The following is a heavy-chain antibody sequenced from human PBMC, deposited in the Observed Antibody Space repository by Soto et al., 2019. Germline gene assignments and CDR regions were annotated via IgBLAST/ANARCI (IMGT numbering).Heavy chain of an antibody. D-gene: IGHD6-19*01. CDR1: GFTFSSYG. CDR3: YSGWSPGGGIDY. J-gene: IGHJ4*02. V-gene: IGHV3-30*03. Sequence: PGGSLRLSCAASGFTFSSYGMHWVRQAPGKGLEWVAVISYDGSNKYYADSVKGRFTISRDNSKNTLYLQMNSLRAEDTAVYYCYSGWSPGGGIDYWGQGTLVTVSS. CDR2: ISYDGSNK.